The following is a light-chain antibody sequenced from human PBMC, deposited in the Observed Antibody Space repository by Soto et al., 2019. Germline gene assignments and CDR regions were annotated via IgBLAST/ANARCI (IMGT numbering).Light chain of an antibody. Sequence: DIQITHSPSTLSGSVGERVTITFRASQTISSWLAWYQQKPGKAPKLLIYKASTLKSGVPSRFSGSGSGTEFTLTISSLQPDDFATYYCQNYNSYSEEFGQGTKVDIK. V-gene: IGKV1-5*03. CDR2: KAS. CDR1: QTISSW. J-gene: IGKJ1*01. CDR3: QNYNSYSEE.